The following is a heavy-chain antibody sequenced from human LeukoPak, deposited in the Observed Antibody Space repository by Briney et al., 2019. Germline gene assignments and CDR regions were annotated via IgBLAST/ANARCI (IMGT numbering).Heavy chain of an antibody. J-gene: IGHJ4*02. Sequence: SGGSLRLSCAVSGFTFNTYSMNWVRQAPGKGLEWVSYISSSSDTIYYADSVKGRFTISRDNAKNSLYLQMNSLRSEDTAVYYCATDRGIAVAGTGPDFDYWGQGTLVTVSS. CDR2: ISSSSDTI. D-gene: IGHD6-19*01. CDR1: GFTFNTYS. V-gene: IGHV3-48*04. CDR3: ATDRGIAVAGTGPDFDY.